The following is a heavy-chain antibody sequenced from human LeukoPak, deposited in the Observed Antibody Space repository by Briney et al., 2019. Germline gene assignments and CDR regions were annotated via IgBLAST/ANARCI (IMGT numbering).Heavy chain of an antibody. J-gene: IGHJ4*02. CDR1: GYTFTNYN. CDR3: ARDGYFDS. CDR2: ISAYNSNT. V-gene: IGHV1-18*01. Sequence: ASAKVSCRASGYTFTNYNIAWVRQAPGQGLEWVGWISAYNSNTKYAQKLQGRVTMTTDTSTSTAYMELRSLRFDDTAIYYCARDGYFDSWGQGTLVTVSS.